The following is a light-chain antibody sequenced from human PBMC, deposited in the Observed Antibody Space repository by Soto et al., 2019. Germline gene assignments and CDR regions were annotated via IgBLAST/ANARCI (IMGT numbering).Light chain of an antibody. V-gene: IGKV1-5*01. J-gene: IGKJ1*01. CDR2: DAS. CDR1: QTISSW. Sequence: DIQMTQSPSSLSAPVGDSVTITCRASQTISSWLAWYQQKPGKAPKLLIYDASSLESGVPSRFSGRGSGTQFTLTISSLQPDDFATYYCQPYNSFSGTFGPGTKVDIK. CDR3: QPYNSFSGT.